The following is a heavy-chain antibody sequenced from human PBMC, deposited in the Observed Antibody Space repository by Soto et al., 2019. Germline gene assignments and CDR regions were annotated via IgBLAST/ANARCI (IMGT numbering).Heavy chain of an antibody. Sequence: GGSLRLSCAASGFTFSNAWMSWVRQAPGKGLEWVARIKSKIDGGTTDHAAPVKGRFTISRDDSKNTLYLQMNSLETEDTAVYYCTFYDYILGGARYRWAYWGQGALVTVSS. J-gene: IGHJ4*02. CDR3: TFYDYILGGARYRWAY. V-gene: IGHV3-15*05. D-gene: IGHD3-16*02. CDR2: IKSKIDGGTT. CDR1: GFTFSNAW.